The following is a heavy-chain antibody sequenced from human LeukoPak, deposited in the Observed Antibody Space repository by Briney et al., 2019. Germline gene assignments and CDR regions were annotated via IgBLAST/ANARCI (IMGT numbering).Heavy chain of an antibody. D-gene: IGHD7-27*01. Sequence: GGSLRLSCAASGFTFSNYGMHWIRQAPGKGLEWVSYISHTGTTMYYADSVKGRFTLSRDNARNSLYLQMNSPRAEDTAVYYCARGHWGLDSWGQGTLVSVSS. CDR1: GFTFSNYG. J-gene: IGHJ4*02. V-gene: IGHV3-48*04. CDR3: ARGHWGLDS. CDR2: ISHTGTTM.